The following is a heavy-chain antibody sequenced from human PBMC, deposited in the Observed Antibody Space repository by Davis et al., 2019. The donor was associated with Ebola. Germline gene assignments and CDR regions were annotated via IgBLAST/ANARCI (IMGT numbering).Heavy chain of an antibody. CDR3: ARRRITIFGVVIGTGIRGGMNV. Sequence: SETLSLTCAVYGGSFSGYYWSWIRQTPGKGLEWIGEINHSGSTNYNPSLKSRVTISVDTSKNQFSLKLSSVTAADTAVYYCARRRITIFGVVIGTGIRGGMNVWGQGTTVTVSS. CDR1: GGSFSGYY. V-gene: IGHV4-34*01. J-gene: IGHJ6*02. CDR2: INHSGST. D-gene: IGHD3-3*01.